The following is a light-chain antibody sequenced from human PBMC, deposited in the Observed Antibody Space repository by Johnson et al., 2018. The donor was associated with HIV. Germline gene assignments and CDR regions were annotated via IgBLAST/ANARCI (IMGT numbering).Light chain of an antibody. J-gene: IGLJ1*01. CDR2: DNN. CDR1: SSNIGNNY. CDR3: GTWDSSLRVGF. Sequence: QSVLTQPPSVSAAPGQKVTISCSGSSSNIGNNYVSWYQQLPGRAPKLLIYDNNKRPSGIPDRFSGSKSGTSATLGITGLQTGDEAEYYCGTWDSSLRVGFFGTGSKVPVL. V-gene: IGLV1-51*01.